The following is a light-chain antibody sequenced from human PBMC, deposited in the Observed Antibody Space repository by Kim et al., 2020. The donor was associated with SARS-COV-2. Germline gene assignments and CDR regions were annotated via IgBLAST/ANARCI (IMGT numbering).Light chain of an antibody. CDR2: SAT. J-gene: IGKJ2*03. CDR1: QNVRGN. CDR3: QQFHDWYS. V-gene: IGKV3-15*01. Sequence: ETVMTQSPATLSVSAGGRATLTCRASQNVRGNLAWYQQKPGQAPRLLIYSATNRATGVPGRFSGSGSGTEFTLTINNLQSEDFAVYYCQQFHDWYSFGQGTKLEI.